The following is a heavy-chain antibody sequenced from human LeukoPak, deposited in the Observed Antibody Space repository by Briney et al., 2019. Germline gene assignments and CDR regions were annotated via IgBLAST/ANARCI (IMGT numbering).Heavy chain of an antibody. CDR3: ARQLGGSWYRGWFDP. CDR2: IYYSGST. CDR1: GGSISSSSYY. D-gene: IGHD6-13*01. J-gene: IGHJ5*02. Sequence: SETLSLTCTVSGGSISSSSYYWGWIRQPPGKGLEWIGSIYYSGSTYYNPSLKSRVTISVDTSKNQFSLKLSSVTAADTAVYYCARQLGGSWYRGWFDPWGQGTLVTVSS. V-gene: IGHV4-39*01.